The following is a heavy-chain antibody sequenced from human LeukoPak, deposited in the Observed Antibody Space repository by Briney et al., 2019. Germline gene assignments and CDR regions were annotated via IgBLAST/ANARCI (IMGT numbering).Heavy chain of an antibody. Sequence: SETLSLTCAVHGGSFSGYSWSWIRQPPGKGLEWIGEINHSGSTNYNPSLKSRVTISVDTSKNQFSLKLSSVTAADTAVYYCARGLSQYYYGSGVHKGRFDPWGQGTLVTVSS. D-gene: IGHD3-10*01. CDR2: INHSGST. CDR3: ARGLSQYYYGSGVHKGRFDP. J-gene: IGHJ5*02. V-gene: IGHV4-34*01. CDR1: GGSFSGYS.